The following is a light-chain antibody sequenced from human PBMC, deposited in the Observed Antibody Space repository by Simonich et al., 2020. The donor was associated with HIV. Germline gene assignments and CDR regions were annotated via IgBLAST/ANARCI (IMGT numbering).Light chain of an antibody. CDR2: DAS. CDR3: QLRSNWPPT. J-gene: IGKJ1*01. Sequence: EIVLTQSPATLSLSPGERATLSCWARQSISTYIAWYQHKPCQAPRLLIYDASNRATGIPARFSGSGSGTNFTLTISSLEPEDFAVYYCQLRSNWPPTFGQGTKVEIK. V-gene: IGKV3-11*01. CDR1: QSISTY.